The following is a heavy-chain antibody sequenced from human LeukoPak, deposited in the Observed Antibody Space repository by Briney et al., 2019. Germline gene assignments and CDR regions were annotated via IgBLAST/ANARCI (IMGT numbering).Heavy chain of an antibody. CDR3: ARDQPPGDH. V-gene: IGHV3-33*01. CDR2: IWYDGSNK. CDR1: GFTFSSYG. Sequence: PGGSLRLSCAVTGFTFSSYGMYRVRQAPGKGLEWVAVIWYDGSNKYYADSVKGRFTISRDNSKNTLYLQMNSLRAEDTAVYYWARDQPPGDHWRQGTLVTVSS. J-gene: IGHJ4*02.